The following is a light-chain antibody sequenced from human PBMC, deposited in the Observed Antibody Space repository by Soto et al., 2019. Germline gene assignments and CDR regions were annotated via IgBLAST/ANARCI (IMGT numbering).Light chain of an antibody. CDR3: KLYGGSQTWT. CDR1: QSVSSNY. Sequence: EIVLTQSPDTLSLSPGERATLSCRASQSVSSNYLAWYQQKPGQAPRLLIHGASSRATGIPDRFSGSGSGTDFTLTISRLEPEDFAVYYCKLYGGSQTWTFGQGTKVE. V-gene: IGKV3-20*01. J-gene: IGKJ1*01. CDR2: GAS.